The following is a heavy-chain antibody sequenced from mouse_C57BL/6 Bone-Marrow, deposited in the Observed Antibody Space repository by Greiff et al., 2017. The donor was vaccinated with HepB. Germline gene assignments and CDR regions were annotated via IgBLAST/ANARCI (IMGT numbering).Heavy chain of an antibody. V-gene: IGHV2-9-1*01. CDR3: ARKKIYYYGSSYWYFDV. CDR2: IWTGGGT. J-gene: IGHJ1*03. CDR1: GFSLTSYA. Sequence: QVQLKESGPGLVAPSQSLSITCTVSGFSLTSYAISWVRQPPGKGLEWLGVIWTGGGTNYNSALKSRLSISKDNSKSQVFLKMNSLQTDDTARYYCARKKIYYYGSSYWYFDVWGTGTTVTVSS. D-gene: IGHD1-1*01.